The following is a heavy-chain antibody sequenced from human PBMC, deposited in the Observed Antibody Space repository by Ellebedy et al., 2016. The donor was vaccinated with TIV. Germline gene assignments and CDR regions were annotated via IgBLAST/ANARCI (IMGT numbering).Heavy chain of an antibody. Sequence: PGGSLRLSCAASGFSFSNYKMNWVRQSPGKGLEWVSSISSRSSYIFYADSVKGRFTISRDNAKNSLFLQMNSLRAEDTALYYCAKGSIAASTTCFDQWGQGTLVTVSS. J-gene: IGHJ4*02. CDR1: GFSFSNYK. V-gene: IGHV3-21*04. CDR2: ISSRSSYI. CDR3: AKGSIAASTTCFDQ. D-gene: IGHD6-13*01.